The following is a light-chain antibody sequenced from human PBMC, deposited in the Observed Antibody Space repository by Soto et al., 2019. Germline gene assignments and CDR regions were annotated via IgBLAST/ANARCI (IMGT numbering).Light chain of an antibody. CDR1: QSVSSSY. Sequence: EGVLTQSPGTLSLSPGERATLSCMASQSVSSSYLAWYQQKPGQAPRLLIYDASSRATGIPDRFSGSGSGTDFTLTISRLEPEDFAVYFCYQYDSSPWTFGQGTKVDIK. J-gene: IGKJ1*01. V-gene: IGKV3-20*01. CDR3: YQYDSSPWT. CDR2: DAS.